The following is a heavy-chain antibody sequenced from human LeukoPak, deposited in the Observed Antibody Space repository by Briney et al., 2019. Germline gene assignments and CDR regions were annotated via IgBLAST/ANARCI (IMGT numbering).Heavy chain of an antibody. V-gene: IGHV4-4*02. CDR1: GGSISSSNW. D-gene: IGHD5-12*01. CDR2: IYHSGST. J-gene: IGHJ5*02. Sequence: SETLSLTCAVSGGSISSSNWWSWVRQPPGKGLEWIGEIYHSGSTNYNPSLKSRVSISVDTSKNQFSLKLSSVTAADTAVYYCARGGYSGNDWNHWGQGTLVTVSS. CDR3: ARGGYSGNDWNH.